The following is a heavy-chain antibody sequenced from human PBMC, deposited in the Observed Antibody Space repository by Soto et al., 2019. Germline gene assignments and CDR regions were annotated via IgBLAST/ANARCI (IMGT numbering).Heavy chain of an antibody. Sequence: EVQLLESGGGLVQPGGSLRLSCAASGFTFSSYAMSWVRQAPGKGLEWVSAISGSGGSTYYADSVKGRFTISRDNSKNTLYLQMNSLRAEDTAVYYCAKDTPICRWLVAQATNWFDPWGQGTLVTVSS. V-gene: IGHV3-23*01. CDR3: AKDTPICRWLVAQATNWFDP. D-gene: IGHD6-19*01. J-gene: IGHJ5*02. CDR1: GFTFSSYA. CDR2: ISGSGGST.